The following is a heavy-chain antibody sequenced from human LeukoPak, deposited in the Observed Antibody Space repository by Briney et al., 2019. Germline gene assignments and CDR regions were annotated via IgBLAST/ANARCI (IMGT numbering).Heavy chain of an antibody. D-gene: IGHD1-26*01. J-gene: IGHJ4*02. CDR1: GFTFSSYE. V-gene: IGHV3-48*03. CDR3: ARDVGGSYPPYYFDY. Sequence: GGSLRLSCAASGFTFSSYEMNWVRQAPGKGLEWLSYISSSGSTIYYADSVKGRFTISRDNAKNSLYLQMSSLRAEDTAVYYCARDVGGSYPPYYFDYWGQGTLVTVSS. CDR2: ISSSGSTI.